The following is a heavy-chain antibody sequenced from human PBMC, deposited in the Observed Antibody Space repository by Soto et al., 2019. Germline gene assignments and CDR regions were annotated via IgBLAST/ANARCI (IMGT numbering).Heavy chain of an antibody. V-gene: IGHV3-7*01. CDR1: GFSISDYW. J-gene: IGHJ4*02. CDR2: INEDGSEE. D-gene: IGHD1-26*01. Sequence: EVQMVESGGGLVQPGGSLRLSCAASGFSISDYWMSWVRQAPGKGLEWVGNINEDGSEENYVDSVKGRFTISRDNARNALYQQMTRLRVENTAVYYCCHTWVGGQGTLVTVSS. CDR3: CHTWV.